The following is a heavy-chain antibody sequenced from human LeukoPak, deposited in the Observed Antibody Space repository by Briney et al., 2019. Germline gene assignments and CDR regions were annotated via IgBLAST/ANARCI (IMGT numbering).Heavy chain of an antibody. D-gene: IGHD5-18*01. CDR3: APRDVDTAMVDYFDY. CDR1: GFTFSSYD. J-gene: IGHJ4*02. Sequence: GGSLRLSCAASGFTFSSYDMHWVRQATGKGLEWVSAIGTAGDTYYPDSVKGRFTISRDNSKNTLYLQMNSLRAEDTAVYYCAPRDVDTAMVDYFDYWGQGTLVTVSS. V-gene: IGHV3-13*01. CDR2: IGTAGDT.